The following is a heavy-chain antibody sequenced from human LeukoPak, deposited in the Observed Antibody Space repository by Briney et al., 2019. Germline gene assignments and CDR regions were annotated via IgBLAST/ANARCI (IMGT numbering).Heavy chain of an antibody. D-gene: IGHD3-22*01. CDR3: ARENAYYYDSSGYSDY. CDR2: ISSSSSYI. CDR1: GFTFSSYS. Sequence: GGSLRLSCAASGFTFSSYSMNWVRQAPGKGLEWVSSISSSSSYIYYADSVKGRFTISRDNAKNSLYPQMNSLRAEDTAVYYCARENAYYYDSSGYSDYWGQGTLVTVSS. J-gene: IGHJ4*02. V-gene: IGHV3-21*01.